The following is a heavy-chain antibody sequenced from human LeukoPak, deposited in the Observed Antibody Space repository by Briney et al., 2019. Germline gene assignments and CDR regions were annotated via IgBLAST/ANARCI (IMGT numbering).Heavy chain of an antibody. D-gene: IGHD6-6*01. CDR1: GFTFSNYG. CDR2: IRYDGSNK. Sequence: GGSLRLSCAASGFTFSNYGVHWVRQAPGKGLEWVTFIRYDGSNKYYADSVKGRFTVSRDNSKNTLYLQMNSLRPEDTAVYNCVKRDIQYTSSSGGTFQHWGQGTLVTVSS. CDR3: VKRDIQYTSSSGGTFQH. J-gene: IGHJ1*01. V-gene: IGHV3-30*02.